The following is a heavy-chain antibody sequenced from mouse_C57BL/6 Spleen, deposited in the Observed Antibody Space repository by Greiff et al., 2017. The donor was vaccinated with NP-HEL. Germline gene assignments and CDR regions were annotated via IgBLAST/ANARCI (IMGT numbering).Heavy chain of an antibody. Sequence: EVQRVESGGGLVQPGGSMKLSCVASGFTFSNYWMNWVRQSPEKGLEWVAQIRLKSDNYATHYAESVKGRFTISRDDSKSSVYLQMNNLRAEDTGIYYCTGQITTVVADYWGQGTTLTVSS. CDR1: GFTFSNYW. V-gene: IGHV6-3*01. J-gene: IGHJ2*01. D-gene: IGHD1-1*01. CDR3: TGQITTVVADY. CDR2: IRLKSDNYAT.